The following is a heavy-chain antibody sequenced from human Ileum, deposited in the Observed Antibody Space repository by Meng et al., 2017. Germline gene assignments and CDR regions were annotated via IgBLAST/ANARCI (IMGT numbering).Heavy chain of an antibody. CDR2: GST. CDR3: ARDHWGSLDY. J-gene: IGHJ4*02. Sequence: LPGAGPGRVLHWETLSPTCTVSGAAVRSNNDGWGWIRQPPGKGLEWIGYGSTNHNPSLKSRVTISVDTSKNQFFLTLNSVTAADTAIYYCARDHWGSLDYWGQGILVTVSS. CDR1: GAAVRSNNDG. V-gene: IGHV4-61*01. D-gene: IGHD7-27*01.